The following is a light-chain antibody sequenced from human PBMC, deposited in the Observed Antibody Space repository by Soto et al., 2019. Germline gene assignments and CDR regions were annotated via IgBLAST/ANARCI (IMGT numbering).Light chain of an antibody. CDR3: LGYDSAPTWT. CDR1: QGISNY. J-gene: IGKJ1*01. Sequence: DIQMTQSPSSLSASVGDRVTITCRASQGISNYLAWYQQKPGKVPKLLIYAASTLQSGVPSRFSGSGSGTDFTLTISSLQPEDVATYYCLGYDSAPTWTFGQGTRVEIK. CDR2: AAS. V-gene: IGKV1-27*01.